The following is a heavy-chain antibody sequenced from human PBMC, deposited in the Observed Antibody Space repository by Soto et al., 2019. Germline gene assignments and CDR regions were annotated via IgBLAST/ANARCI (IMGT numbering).Heavy chain of an antibody. CDR3: ARGWDTYYDFWSGYNWFDP. CDR1: GGSISSYY. CDR2: IYYSGSA. Sequence: SETLSLTCTVSGGSISSYYWSWIRQPPGKGLEWIGYIYYSGSANYNPSLKSRVTISVDTSKNQFSLKLSSVTAADTAVYYCARGWDTYYDFWSGYNWFDPWGQGTPVTVSS. J-gene: IGHJ5*02. V-gene: IGHV4-59*01. D-gene: IGHD3-3*01.